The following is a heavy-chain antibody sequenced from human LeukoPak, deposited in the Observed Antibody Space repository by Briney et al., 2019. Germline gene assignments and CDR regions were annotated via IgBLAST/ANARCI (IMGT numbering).Heavy chain of an antibody. Sequence: PGGSLRLSCAASGLTFSSYSMNWVRQAPGKGLEWVSSISSSSSYIYYADSVKGRFTISRDNAKNSLYLQMNSLRAEDTAVYYCARGYCSSTSCYPYYFDYWGQGTLVTVSS. D-gene: IGHD2-2*01. J-gene: IGHJ4*02. CDR1: GLTFSSYS. V-gene: IGHV3-21*01. CDR2: ISSSSSYI. CDR3: ARGYCSSTSCYPYYFDY.